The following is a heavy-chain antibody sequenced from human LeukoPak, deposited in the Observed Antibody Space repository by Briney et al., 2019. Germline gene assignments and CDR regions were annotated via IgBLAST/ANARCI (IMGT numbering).Heavy chain of an antibody. Sequence: ASVKVSCKASGYTFTSYGISWVRQAPGQGLEWMGWISAYNGNTNYAQKLQGRVTMTTDTSTSTAYMELRSLRSDDTAVYHCAREVSVNWRYFDPYFDYWGQGTLVTVSS. D-gene: IGHD3-9*01. CDR3: AREVSVNWRYFDPYFDY. V-gene: IGHV1-18*01. J-gene: IGHJ4*02. CDR1: GYTFTSYG. CDR2: ISAYNGNT.